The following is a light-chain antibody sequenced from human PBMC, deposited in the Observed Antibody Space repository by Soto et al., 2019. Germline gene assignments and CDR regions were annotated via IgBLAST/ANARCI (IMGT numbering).Light chain of an antibody. Sequence: EIELTQSPGTLSLSPGERATLSCRASQSVSRGQLAWYQQKTGQAPRLLIYDVSSRATGIPDRFSGSGSGTDFTLTISRLEPEDFAVYYCQQYSISYTFGQGTKLEIK. V-gene: IGKV3-20*01. CDR2: DVS. J-gene: IGKJ2*01. CDR3: QQYSISYT. CDR1: QSVSRGQ.